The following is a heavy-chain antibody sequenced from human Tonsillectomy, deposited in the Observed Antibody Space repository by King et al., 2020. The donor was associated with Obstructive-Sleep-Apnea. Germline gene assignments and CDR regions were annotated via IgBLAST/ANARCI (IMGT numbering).Heavy chain of an antibody. CDR2: IWYDGSNK. J-gene: IGHJ4*02. D-gene: IGHD5-24*01. CDR3: ARGTGGRAATMDY. CDR1: GFTFSSYG. V-gene: IGHV3-33*01. Sequence: VQLVESGGGVVQPGRSLRLSCAASGFTFSSYGMHWVRQAPGKGLEWVAVIWYDGSNKYYADSVKGRFTISRDNSKNTLYLQMNSLRAEDTAVYYCARGTGGRAATMDYWGQGTLVTVSS.